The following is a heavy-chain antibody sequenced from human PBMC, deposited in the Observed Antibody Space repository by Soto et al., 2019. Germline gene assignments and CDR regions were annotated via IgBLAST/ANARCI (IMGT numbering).Heavy chain of an antibody. CDR2: INHSGST. CDR1: GGSFSGYY. D-gene: IGHD1-7*01. V-gene: IGHV4-34*01. Sequence: SETLSLTCAVYGGSFSGYYWSWIRQPPGKGLEWIGEINHSGSTNYNPSIKSRVTISVDTSKNQLSLKLSSVTAADTAVYYCARATAGTTRMSHYYYYMDVWGKGTTVTVSS. J-gene: IGHJ6*03. CDR3: ARATAGTTRMSHYYYYMDV.